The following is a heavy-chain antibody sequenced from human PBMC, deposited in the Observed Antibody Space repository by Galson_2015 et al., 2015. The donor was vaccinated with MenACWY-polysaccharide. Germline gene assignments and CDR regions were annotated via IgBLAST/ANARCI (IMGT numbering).Heavy chain of an antibody. CDR2: INSDGSST. J-gene: IGHJ6*02. CDR3: ARDRTVVDFWSGYYVFYGMDV. D-gene: IGHD3-3*01. CDR1: GFTFSSYW. Sequence: SLRLSCAASGFTFSSYWMHWVRQAPGKGLVWVSRINSDGSSTSYADSVKGRFTISRDNAKNTLYLQMNSLRAEDTAVYYCARDRTVVDFWSGYYVFYGMDVWGQGTTVTVSS. V-gene: IGHV3-74*01.